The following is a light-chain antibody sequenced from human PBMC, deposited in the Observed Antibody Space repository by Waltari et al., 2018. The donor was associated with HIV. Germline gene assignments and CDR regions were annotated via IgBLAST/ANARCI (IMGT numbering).Light chain of an antibody. V-gene: IGKV3-20*01. CDR3: QQYGTSPYT. J-gene: IGKJ2*01. CDR1: QSVTSSY. Sequence: EIALTQSPGTLSLSPGERATLSCRASQSVTSSYLAWYQQKPGQAPRLLIYGASTRATDIPDRFSGSGSGTDFTLTNSRLEPEDSAVYCCQQYGTSPYTFGLGTKLEI. CDR2: GAS.